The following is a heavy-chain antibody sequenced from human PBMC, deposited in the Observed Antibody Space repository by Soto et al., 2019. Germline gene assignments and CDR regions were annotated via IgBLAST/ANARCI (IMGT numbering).Heavy chain of an antibody. Sequence: SETLSLTCAVSGYSISSGYYWGWLRQPPVKGLECIGSIYHGGSTYYNPSLNSRVTLSIDMTNNHVSMILNSVTAADTAVYYCARVGPWVPYYYDSSPYTFENWFDPWGQGTLVNVSS. CDR3: ARVGPWVPYYYDSSPYTFENWFDP. V-gene: IGHV4-38-2*01. D-gene: IGHD3-22*01. CDR1: GYSISSGYY. J-gene: IGHJ5*02. CDR2: IYHGGST.